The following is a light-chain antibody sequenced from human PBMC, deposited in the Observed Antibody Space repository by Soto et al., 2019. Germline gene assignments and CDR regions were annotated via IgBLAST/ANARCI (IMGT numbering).Light chain of an antibody. J-gene: IGKJ1*01. Sequence: DIQMTQSPSSLSASVGDRVTITCRASQTINTYLNWYQHKPGKAPKLLISAASSLQSGVPSRFSGSGSGTDFTLTISSLQPEDFATYFCQQSYSTPLWTFGQGTRVEIK. CDR1: QTINTY. CDR2: AAS. V-gene: IGKV1-39*01. CDR3: QQSYSTPLWT.